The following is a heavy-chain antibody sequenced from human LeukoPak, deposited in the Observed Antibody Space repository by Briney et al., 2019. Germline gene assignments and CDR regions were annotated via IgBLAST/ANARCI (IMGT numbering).Heavy chain of an antibody. CDR1: GGSMHNYY. J-gene: IGHJ5*02. CDR3: ARGEEMATVTQGGGNWFDP. D-gene: IGHD5-24*01. V-gene: IGHV4-59*01. CDR2: IHSSGTT. Sequence: SETLSLTCTVSGGSMHNYYWSWIRQPPGKGLEWIGYIHSSGTTNYIPSLKTRLTISVDTSMNQLSLKLNSVTAADTAVYYCARGEEMATVTQGGGNWFDPWGQGTLVTVSS.